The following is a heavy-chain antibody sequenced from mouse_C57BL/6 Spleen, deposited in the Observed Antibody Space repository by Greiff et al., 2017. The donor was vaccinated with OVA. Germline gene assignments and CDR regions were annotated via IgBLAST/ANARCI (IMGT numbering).Heavy chain of an antibody. D-gene: IGHD1-1*01. V-gene: IGHV1-69*01. Sequence: VQLKQPGAELVMPGASVKLSCKASGYTFTSYWMHWVKQRPGQGLEWIGEIDPSDSYTNYNQKFKGKSTLTVDKSSSTAYMQLSSLTSEDSAVYYCAREVVAPYAMDYWGQGTSVTVSS. J-gene: IGHJ4*01. CDR3: AREVVAPYAMDY. CDR1: GYTFTSYW. CDR2: IDPSDSYT.